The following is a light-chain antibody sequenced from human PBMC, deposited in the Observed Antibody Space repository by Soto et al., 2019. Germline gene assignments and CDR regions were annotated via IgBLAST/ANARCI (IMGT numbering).Light chain of an antibody. CDR1: SSDVGGYNY. Sequence: QSALTQPRSVSGSPGQSVTISCTGTSSDVGGYNYVSWYQQHPGKAPKLMIYDVTERPSGVPDRFSGSKSGNTASPTISGLQAEDEADYYCCSYAGSYTYVFGTGTKLTVL. CDR2: DVT. J-gene: IGLJ1*01. V-gene: IGLV2-11*01. CDR3: CSYAGSYTYV.